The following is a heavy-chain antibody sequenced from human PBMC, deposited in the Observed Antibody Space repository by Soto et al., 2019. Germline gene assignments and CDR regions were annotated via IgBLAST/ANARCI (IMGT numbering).Heavy chain of an antibody. D-gene: IGHD3-22*01. CDR3: STRAYDTNGYYRFEA. Sequence: SETLSLTCAVYGGSFSGHSWPCLSQSPGKGLEWIGDINHSRRGNYSPSLKRRVTISLDTSKNQFSLTLSAVTAADTAMYYCSTRAYDTNGYYRFEAWGQGTVVTVSS. V-gene: IGHV4-34*01. CDR1: GGSFSGHS. CDR2: INHSRRG. J-gene: IGHJ5*01.